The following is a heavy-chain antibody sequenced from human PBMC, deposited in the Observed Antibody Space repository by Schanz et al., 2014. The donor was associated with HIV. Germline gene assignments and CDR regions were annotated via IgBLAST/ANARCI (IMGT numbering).Heavy chain of an antibody. V-gene: IGHV3-30*03. CDR1: GFNFNNYA. D-gene: IGHD1-26*01. Sequence: VQLLESGGGLEQPGGSLRLSCAASGFNFNNYAMTWVRQAPGKGVEWVAVISYDGRNKYFADSVAGRFTISRDNSKNTLYLQLGSLRTEDTAVYYCARDLNVGRHFDYWGQGTLVTVSS. J-gene: IGHJ4*02. CDR2: ISYDGRNK. CDR3: ARDLNVGRHFDY.